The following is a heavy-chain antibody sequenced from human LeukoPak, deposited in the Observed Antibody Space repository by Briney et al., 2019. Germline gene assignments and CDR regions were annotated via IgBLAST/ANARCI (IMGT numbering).Heavy chain of an antibody. D-gene: IGHD3-10*01. Sequence: GGSLRLSCSASGFSVGSNYMNWVRQAPGKGLEWVSILYSGDSTYYADSVKGRFIVSRDNSKNTLFLQMNALRVEDTAVYYCARVGDHYHWYLDVWGRGTLVTVSS. J-gene: IGHJ2*01. CDR2: LYSGDST. CDR1: GFSVGSNY. CDR3: ARVGDHYHWYLDV. V-gene: IGHV3-53*01.